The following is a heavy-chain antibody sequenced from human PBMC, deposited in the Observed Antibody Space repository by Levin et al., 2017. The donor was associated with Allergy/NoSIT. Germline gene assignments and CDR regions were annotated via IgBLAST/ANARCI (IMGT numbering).Heavy chain of an antibody. Sequence: GGSLRLSCAASGFTFSSYAMHWVRQAPGKGLEWVAVISYDGSNKYYADSVKGRFTISRDNSKNTLYLQMNSLRAEDTAVYYCARADCSGGSCSVMWYYYMDVWGKGTTVTVSS. J-gene: IGHJ6*03. CDR1: GFTFSSYA. V-gene: IGHV3-30-3*01. CDR3: ARADCSGGSCSVMWYYYMDV. D-gene: IGHD2-15*01. CDR2: ISYDGSNK.